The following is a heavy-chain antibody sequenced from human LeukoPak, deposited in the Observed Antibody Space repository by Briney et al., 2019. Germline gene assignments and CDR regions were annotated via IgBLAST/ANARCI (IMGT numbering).Heavy chain of an antibody. CDR2: ISSSGGST. V-gene: IGHV3-23*01. Sequence: GGSLRLSCAASGFTFSSYNMNWVRQAPGKGLEWVSDISSSGGSTYYADSVKGRSTISRDNSKNTLFLQMISLRAEDTALYYCARAYYDDVWGSYRFYNYWGQGTLVTVSS. CDR3: ARAYYDDVWGSYRFYNY. D-gene: IGHD3-16*02. J-gene: IGHJ4*02. CDR1: GFTFSSYN.